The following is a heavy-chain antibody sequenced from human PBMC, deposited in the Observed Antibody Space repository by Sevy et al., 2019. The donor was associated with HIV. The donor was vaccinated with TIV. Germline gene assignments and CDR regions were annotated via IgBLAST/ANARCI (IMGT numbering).Heavy chain of an antibody. CDR2: INDSGIT. D-gene: IGHD2-2*01. CDR1: GGSFSGYY. V-gene: IGHV4-34*01. Sequence: SETLSLTCAVHGGSFSGYYWSWIRESPGKGLEWIGEINDSGITIYNPSLKSRVTISVDTSRKEFSLRLSSVTAADTAVYYCARSPPVVVVPGAPSWFDPWGQGPLVTVSS. J-gene: IGHJ5*02. CDR3: ARSPPVVVVPGAPSWFDP.